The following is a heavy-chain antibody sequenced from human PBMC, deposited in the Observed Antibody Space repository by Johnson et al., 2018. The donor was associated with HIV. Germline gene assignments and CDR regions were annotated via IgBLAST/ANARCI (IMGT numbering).Heavy chain of an antibody. Sequence: VQLVESGGGVVQPGRYLRLSCAASGFIFSGFGLHWVRQAPGKGLEWVASISYDGRNKYNADSVRGRITISRDNSKNRLYLQMNSLRPEDTAVYYCARERFSDILTGYHAFDVWGQGTMVTVSS. CDR1: GFIFSGFG. J-gene: IGHJ3*01. CDR3: ARERFSDILTGYHAFDV. V-gene: IGHV3-30*03. D-gene: IGHD3-9*01. CDR2: ISYDGRNK.